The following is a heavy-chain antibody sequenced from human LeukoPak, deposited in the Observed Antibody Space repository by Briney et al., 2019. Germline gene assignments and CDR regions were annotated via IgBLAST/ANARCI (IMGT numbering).Heavy chain of an antibody. CDR3: AKGCSSSFSY. D-gene: IGHD6-13*01. Sequence: SETLSLTCAVYGGSFSGYYWSWIRQPPGKGLEWIGEINHSGSTNYNPSLKSRVTISVDTSKNQFSLKLSSVTAADTAVYYCAKGCSSSFSYWGQGTLVTVSS. J-gene: IGHJ4*02. CDR1: GGSFSGYY. CDR2: INHSGST. V-gene: IGHV4-34*01.